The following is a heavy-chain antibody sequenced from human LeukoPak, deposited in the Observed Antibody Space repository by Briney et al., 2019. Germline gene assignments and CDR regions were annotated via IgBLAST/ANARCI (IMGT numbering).Heavy chain of an antibody. J-gene: IGHJ6*02. CDR2: IYYSGST. CDR1: GGSTSSSNYY. D-gene: IGHD6-19*01. Sequence: SETLSLTGTVSGGSTSSSNYYWSWIRQHPGKGLEWIGYIYYSGSTNYNPSLKSRVTISVDTSKNQFSLKLSSVTAADTAVYYCARSLGAVAGTVPPKFGYYYYGMDVWGQGTTVTVSS. V-gene: IGHV4-61*01. CDR3: ARSLGAVAGTVPPKFGYYYYGMDV.